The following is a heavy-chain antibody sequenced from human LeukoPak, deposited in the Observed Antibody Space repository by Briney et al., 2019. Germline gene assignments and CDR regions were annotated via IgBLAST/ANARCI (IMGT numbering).Heavy chain of an antibody. V-gene: IGHV3-53*01. CDR3: TTDSTVGARSYYYYYGMDV. CDR2: IYSGGST. Sequence: GGSLRLSCAASGFTVSSNYMSWVRQAPGKGLEWVSVIYSGGSTYYADSVKGRFTISRDNSKNTLYLQMNSLRAEDTAVYYCTTDSTVGARSYYYYYGMDVWGQGTTVTVSS. J-gene: IGHJ6*02. D-gene: IGHD1-26*01. CDR1: GFTVSSNY.